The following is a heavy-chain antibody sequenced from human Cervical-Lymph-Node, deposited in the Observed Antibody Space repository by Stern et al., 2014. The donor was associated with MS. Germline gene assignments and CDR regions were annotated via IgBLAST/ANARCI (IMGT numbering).Heavy chain of an antibody. V-gene: IGHV3-30*10. CDR2: ISYDGSNT. J-gene: IGHJ6*02. Sequence: VQLVESGGGVVQPGRPLRLSCAASGFTFRDYAMHWVRPAPGKGLEWVAVISYDGSNTYHTDSVKGRFTISRDDSKNTLYLQMNSLRAEDTAVYYCVRGTTSSWYNYGTDVWGQGTTVTVSS. CDR1: GFTFRDYA. CDR3: VRGTTSSWYNYGTDV. D-gene: IGHD6-13*01.